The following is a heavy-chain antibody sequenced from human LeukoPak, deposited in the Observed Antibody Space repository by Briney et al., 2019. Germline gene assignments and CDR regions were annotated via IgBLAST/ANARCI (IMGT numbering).Heavy chain of an antibody. CDR3: ARDPYSSGWYGHTARNWFDP. CDR1: GFTFSSYS. CDR2: ISSSSSYI. D-gene: IGHD6-19*01. Sequence: GGSLRLSCAASGFTFSSYSMNWVRQAPGKGLEWVSSISSSSSYIYYADSVKGRFTISRDNAKNSLYLQMNSLRAEDTAVYYCARDPYSSGWYGHTARNWFDPWGQGTLVTVSS. J-gene: IGHJ5*02. V-gene: IGHV3-21*01.